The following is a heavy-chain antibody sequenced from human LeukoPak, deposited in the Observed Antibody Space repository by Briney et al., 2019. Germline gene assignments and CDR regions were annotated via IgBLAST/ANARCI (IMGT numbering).Heavy chain of an antibody. CDR2: IKQDGSEK. Sequence: GGSLRCSCAASGFTFRSYWMSWVRQAPGKGLEWVASIKQDGSEKRYVDSVKGRFTISRDNAENSLYLQMNSLRTEDTAVYYCARRAYLSFDYWGQGTLVTVSS. J-gene: IGHJ4*02. CDR3: ARRAYLSFDY. V-gene: IGHV3-7*03. D-gene: IGHD2/OR15-2a*01. CDR1: GFTFRSYW.